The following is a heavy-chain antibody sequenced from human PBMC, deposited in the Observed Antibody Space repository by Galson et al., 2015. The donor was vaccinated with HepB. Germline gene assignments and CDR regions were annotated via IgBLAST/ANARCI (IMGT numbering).Heavy chain of an antibody. V-gene: IGHV1-69*13. CDR3: ATDSISRSWGFDF. J-gene: IGHJ4*02. CDR2: ITPMFSTT. CDR1: GGTFSSYV. Sequence: SVKVSCKASGGTFSSYVITWVRQAPGQGFEWMGGITPMFSTTNYAQRFRGRVTITADESTSTAYMELYSLRSEDTAVYYCATDSISRSWGFDFWGQGTLVTASS. D-gene: IGHD6-13*01.